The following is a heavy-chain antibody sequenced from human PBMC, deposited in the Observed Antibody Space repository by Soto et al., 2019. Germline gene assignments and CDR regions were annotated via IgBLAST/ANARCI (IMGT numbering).Heavy chain of an antibody. D-gene: IGHD1-1*01. V-gene: IGHV3-48*03. J-gene: IGHJ4*02. CDR1: GFTFSGHD. CDR3: ASDGPGVEDFDY. Sequence: GGSLRLSCAASGFTFSGHDWNWVRQAPGKGLEWISYISPSGNLKTYADSVKGRFTVSRGNAKTSLFLQMDNLQVEDTAVYYCASDGPGVEDFDYWGLGTLVTVSS. CDR2: ISPSGNLK.